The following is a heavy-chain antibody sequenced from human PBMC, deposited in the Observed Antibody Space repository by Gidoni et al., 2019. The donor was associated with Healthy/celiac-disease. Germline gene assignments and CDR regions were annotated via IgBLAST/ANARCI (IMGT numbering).Heavy chain of an antibody. D-gene: IGHD3-22*01. J-gene: IGHJ4*02. V-gene: IGHV3-15*01. CDR3: TTGFGWVVVISNGADY. Sequence: EVQLVESGGGLVKPGGSLRLSCAASGFTFSNAWMSWVRQAPGKGLEWVGRIKSKTDGGTTDYAAPVKGRFTISRDDSKNTLYLQMNSLKTEDTAVYYCTTGFGWVVVISNGADYWGQGTLVTVSS. CDR2: IKSKTDGGTT. CDR1: GFTFSNAW.